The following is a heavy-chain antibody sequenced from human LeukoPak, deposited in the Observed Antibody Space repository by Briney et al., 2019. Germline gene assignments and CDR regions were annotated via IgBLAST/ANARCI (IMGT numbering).Heavy chain of an antibody. CDR2: FYYSGKT. CDR1: GDSISSSNNY. Sequence: SETLSLTCTVSGDSISSSNNYWGWIRQPPGKRLEWIGNFYYSGKTYYNPTLKSRVTISVDTSKNQFSLMLSSVTAADTAVYYCARLRVRGYGYGPWEGPTWLDYWGQGTLVTVSS. J-gene: IGHJ4*02. CDR3: ARLRVRGYGYGPWEGPTWLDY. V-gene: IGHV4-39*07. D-gene: IGHD5-18*01.